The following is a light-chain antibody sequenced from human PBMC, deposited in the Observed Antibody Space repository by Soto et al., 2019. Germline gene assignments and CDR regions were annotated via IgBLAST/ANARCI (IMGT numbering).Light chain of an antibody. Sequence: EIVLTQSPGTLSLSPGERATLSCRASQSVTNSFLAWYQQEPGQAPRLFIYDASRRATGIPDRFSGSGSGTALTLTIRRPQHEAFAVYYCQQYGRSLTFGGGTKVEIK. CDR1: QSVTNSF. J-gene: IGKJ4*01. CDR3: QQYGRSLT. CDR2: DAS. V-gene: IGKV3-20*01.